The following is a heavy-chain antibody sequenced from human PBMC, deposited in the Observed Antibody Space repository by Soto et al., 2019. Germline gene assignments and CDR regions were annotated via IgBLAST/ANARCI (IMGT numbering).Heavy chain of an antibody. D-gene: IGHD6-13*01. CDR3: ARVDSSSS. J-gene: IGHJ5*02. Sequence: QVQLVESGGGVVQPGRSLRLSCAASGFTFSSYAMHWVCQAPGKGLEWVAVISYDGSNKYYADSVKGRFTISRDNSKNTLYLQMNSLRAEDTAVYYCARVDSSSSWGQGTLVTVSS. CDR1: GFTFSSYA. CDR2: ISYDGSNK. V-gene: IGHV3-30-3*01.